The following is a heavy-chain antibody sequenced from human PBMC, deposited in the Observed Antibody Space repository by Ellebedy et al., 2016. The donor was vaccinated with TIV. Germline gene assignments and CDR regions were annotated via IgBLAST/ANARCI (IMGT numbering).Heavy chain of an antibody. D-gene: IGHD1-26*01. CDR3: ARGSGSYYGWFDP. CDR1: GYTFTGYY. Sequence: AASVKVSCKASGYTFTGYYMHWVRQAPGQGLEWMGWINPNSGGTNYAQKFQGRVTMTRDTSISTAYMELSRLRSDDTAVYYCARGSGSYYGWFDPWGQGTLVTVSS. V-gene: IGHV1-2*02. CDR2: INPNSGGT. J-gene: IGHJ5*02.